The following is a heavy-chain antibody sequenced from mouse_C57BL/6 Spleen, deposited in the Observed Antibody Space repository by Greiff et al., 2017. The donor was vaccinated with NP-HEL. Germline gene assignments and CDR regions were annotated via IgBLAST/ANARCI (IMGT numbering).Heavy chain of an antibody. CDR3: ARDYGSSYWYFDV. CDR1: GYTFTSYW. Sequence: QVQLQQPGAELVKPGASVKLSCKASGYTFTSYWMQWVKQRPGQGLEWIGEIDPSDSYTNYNQKFKSKATLTVDKPSSTAYMQLSSLTSEDSAVYYCARDYGSSYWYFDVWGTGTTVTVSS. V-gene: IGHV1-50*01. J-gene: IGHJ1*03. CDR2: IDPSDSYT. D-gene: IGHD1-1*01.